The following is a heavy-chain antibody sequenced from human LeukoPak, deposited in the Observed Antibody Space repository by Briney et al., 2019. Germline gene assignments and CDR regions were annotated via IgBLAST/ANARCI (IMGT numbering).Heavy chain of an antibody. CDR2: IYSGGST. J-gene: IGHJ6*03. Sequence: QAGGSLRLSCAASGFTVSSNYMSWVRQAPGKGLEWVSVIYSGGSTYYADSVKGRFTISRDNSKNTLYLQMNSLRAEDTAVYYCARAGWDIVATIRDYMDVWGKGTTVTISS. CDR1: GFTVSSNY. V-gene: IGHV3-53*01. CDR3: ARAGWDIVATIRDYMDV. D-gene: IGHD5-12*01.